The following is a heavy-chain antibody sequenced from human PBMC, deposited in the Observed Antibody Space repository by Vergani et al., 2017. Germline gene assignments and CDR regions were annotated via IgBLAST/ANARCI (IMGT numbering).Heavy chain of an antibody. V-gene: IGHV3-21*01. CDR2: ISSSSSYI. D-gene: IGHD2-15*01. CDR3: ARDRYCRGGSCSDY. J-gene: IGHJ4*02. CDR1: GFTFSSYS. Sequence: EVQLVESGGGLVKPGGSLRLSCAASGFTFSSYSMNWVRQAPGKGLEWVSSISSSSSYIYYADSVKGRFTISRDNAKNSLYLQMNSLRAEDTAVYYCARDRYCRGGSCSDYWGEGTLGTVSS.